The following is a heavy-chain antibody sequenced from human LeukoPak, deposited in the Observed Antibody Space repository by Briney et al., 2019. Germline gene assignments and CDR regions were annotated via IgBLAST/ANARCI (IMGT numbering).Heavy chain of an antibody. Sequence: GGSLRLSCAASGFTFSSYAMHWVRQAPGKGLEWVALISYDGSSKYYADSVKGRFTISRDNSKNTLSLQMNNLRTDDTAVYFCARAFDFYDSTGYFDHWGQGTLVTVSS. J-gene: IGHJ4*02. CDR1: GFTFSSYA. CDR3: ARAFDFYDSTGYFDH. D-gene: IGHD3-22*01. CDR2: ISYDGSSK. V-gene: IGHV3-30-3*01.